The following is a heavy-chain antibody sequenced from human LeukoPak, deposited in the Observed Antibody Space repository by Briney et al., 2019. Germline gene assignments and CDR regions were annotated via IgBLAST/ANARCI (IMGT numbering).Heavy chain of an antibody. CDR1: GGSVNTYY. V-gene: IGHV4-59*02. CDR2: IYYIGST. J-gene: IGHJ4*02. D-gene: IGHD3-16*02. CDR3: AKWTPGAVIFSY. Sequence: SETLSLTCTVPGGSVNTYYWSWIRQPPGKGLEWIGSIYYIGSTNYNPSLESRVTISIDTSNNQFSLKLSSVTTADTAVYYCAKWTPGAVIFSYWGQGTLVTVSS.